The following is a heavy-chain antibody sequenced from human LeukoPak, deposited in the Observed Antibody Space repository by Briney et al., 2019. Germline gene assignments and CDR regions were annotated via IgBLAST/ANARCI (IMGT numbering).Heavy chain of an antibody. CDR1: GFTFSSYS. CDR3: VRIPNSANFPNWFDP. Sequence: PGGSLRLSCAASGFTFSSYSMNWVRQAPGKGLEWISSISGSSAYIYYADSVKGRFTISRDNAKNSLYLQMNSLRADDTAMYYCVRIPNSANFPNWFDPWGQGTLVTVSS. CDR2: ISGSSAYI. J-gene: IGHJ5*02. D-gene: IGHD2/OR15-2a*01. V-gene: IGHV3-21*01.